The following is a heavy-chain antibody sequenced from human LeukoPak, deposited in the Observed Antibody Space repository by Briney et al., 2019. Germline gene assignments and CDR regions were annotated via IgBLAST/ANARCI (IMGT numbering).Heavy chain of an antibody. V-gene: IGHV3-53*01. J-gene: IGHJ3*02. CDR2: IYSGGST. D-gene: IGHD3-22*01. CDR3: AISTRYYYDSGVAFDI. Sequence: GGSLRLSCAASGFTVSSNYMSWVRQAPGKGLEWVSVIYSGGSTYYADSVKGRFTISRDNSKNTLYLQMNSLRAEDTAVYYCAISTRYYYDSGVAFDIWGQGTMVTVSS. CDR1: GFTVSSNY.